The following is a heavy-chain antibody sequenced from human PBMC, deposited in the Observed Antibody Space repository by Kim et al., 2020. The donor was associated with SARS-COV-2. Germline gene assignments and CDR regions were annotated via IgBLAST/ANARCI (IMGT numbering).Heavy chain of an antibody. V-gene: IGHV1-46*01. CDR1: GYTFTSYY. Sequence: ASVKVSCKASGYTFTSYYMHWVRQAPGQGLEWMGIINPSGGSTSYAQKFQGRVTMTRDTSTSTVYMELSSLRSEDTAVYYCAREPRKGSGYSLYTHYYYYYGMDVWGQGTTVTVSS. CDR2: INPSGGST. J-gene: IGHJ6*02. CDR3: AREPRKGSGYSLYTHYYYYYGMDV. D-gene: IGHD3-3*01.